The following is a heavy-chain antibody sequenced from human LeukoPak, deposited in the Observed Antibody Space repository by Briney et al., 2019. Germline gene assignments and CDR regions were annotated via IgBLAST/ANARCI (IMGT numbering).Heavy chain of an antibody. CDR2: VWYDGSNK. V-gene: IGHV3-33*06. D-gene: IGHD6-19*01. J-gene: IGHJ6*03. CDR1: GFTFCSYG. Sequence: PGRSLRLSCAASGFTFCSYGMHWVRQAPGKGLEWVAVVWYDGSNKYYADSVKGRFTISRDNSKNTLYLQMNSLRAEDTAVYYCAKPSSGWYRDYYYYMDVWGKGTTVTVSS. CDR3: AKPSSGWYRDYYYYMDV.